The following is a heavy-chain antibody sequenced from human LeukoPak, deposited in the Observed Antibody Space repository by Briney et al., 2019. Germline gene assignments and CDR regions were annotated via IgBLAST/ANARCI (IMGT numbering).Heavy chain of an antibody. CDR2: ISGSGGST. CDR3: ASTPNGVAAIYFDY. J-gene: IGHJ4*02. Sequence: GGSLRLSCAASGFTFSSYGMSWVRQAPGKGLEWVSGISGSGGSTYYADSVKGRFTISRDNAKNTLYLQMNSLRAGDTAVYYCASTPNGVAAIYFDYWGQGTLVTVSS. V-gene: IGHV3-23*01. D-gene: IGHD2-15*01. CDR1: GFTFSSYG.